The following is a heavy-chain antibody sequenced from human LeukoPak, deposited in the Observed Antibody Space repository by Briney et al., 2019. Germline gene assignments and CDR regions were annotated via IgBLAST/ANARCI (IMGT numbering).Heavy chain of an antibody. CDR2: ISYDGSNK. CDR3: ARSLGSYPRYNWFDP. Sequence: GGSLRLSCAASGFTFSSYAMHWVRQAPGKGLEWVAVISYDGSNKYYADSVKGRFTISRDNSKNTLYLQMNSLRAEDTAVYYCARSLGSYPRYNWFDPWGQGTLVTVSS. D-gene: IGHD3-16*02. J-gene: IGHJ5*02. V-gene: IGHV3-30-3*01. CDR1: GFTFSSYA.